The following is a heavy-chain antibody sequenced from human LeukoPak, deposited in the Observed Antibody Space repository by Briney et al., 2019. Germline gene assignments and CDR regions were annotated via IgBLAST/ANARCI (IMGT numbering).Heavy chain of an antibody. CDR2: ISGSGGST. V-gene: IGHV3-23*01. CDR1: GFTFSSYA. Sequence: GGPLRLSCAASGFTFSSYAMSWVRQAPGKGLEWVSAISGSGGSTYYADSVKGRFTISRDNSKNTLYLQMNSLRAEDTAVYYCARSPLITPGNYYYYYMDVWGKGTTVTVSS. J-gene: IGHJ6*03. D-gene: IGHD3-22*01. CDR3: ARSPLITPGNYYYYYMDV.